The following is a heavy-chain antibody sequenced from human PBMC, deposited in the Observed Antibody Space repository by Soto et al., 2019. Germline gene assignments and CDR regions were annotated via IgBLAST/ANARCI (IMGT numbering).Heavy chain of an antibody. V-gene: IGHV3-15*01. CDR1: GFTFSNAW. CDR2: IKSKTDGGTT. CDR3: TTEDLIVGATNFDY. D-gene: IGHD1-26*01. Sequence: VQLVESGGGLVKPGGSRRLSCAASGFTFSNAWMSWVRQAPGKGLEWVGRIKSKTDGGTTDYAAPVKGRFTISRDDSKNTLYLQMNSLKTEDTAVYYCTTEDLIVGATNFDYWGQGTLVTVSS. J-gene: IGHJ4*02.